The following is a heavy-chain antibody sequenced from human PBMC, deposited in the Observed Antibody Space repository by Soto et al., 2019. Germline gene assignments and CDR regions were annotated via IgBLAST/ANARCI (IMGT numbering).Heavy chain of an antibody. CDR2: ISWDGGST. CDR3: AKDSVAGYYGMDV. J-gene: IGHJ6*02. V-gene: IGHV3-43*01. CDR1: GFTFDDYT. Sequence: PGGSLRLCCAASGFTFDDYTMHWVRQAPGKGLEWVSLISWDGGSTYYADSVKGRFTISRDNSKNSLYLQMNSLRTEDTALYYCAKDSVAGYYGMDVWGQGTTVTVSS. D-gene: IGHD6-19*01.